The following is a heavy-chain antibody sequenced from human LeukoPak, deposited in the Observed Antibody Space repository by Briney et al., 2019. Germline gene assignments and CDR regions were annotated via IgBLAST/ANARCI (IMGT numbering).Heavy chain of an antibody. CDR3: ARGRRMKAMVRGVITDYYGMDV. V-gene: IGHV1-2*04. CDR1: GYTFTGYY. CDR2: INPNSGGT. D-gene: IGHD3-10*01. J-gene: IGHJ6*04. Sequence: ASVKVSCKASGYTFTGYYVHWVRQAPGQGLEWMGWINPNSGGTNYAQKFQGWVTMTRDTSISTAYMELSRLRSDDTAVYYCARGRRMKAMVRGVITDYYGMDVWGKGTTVTVSS.